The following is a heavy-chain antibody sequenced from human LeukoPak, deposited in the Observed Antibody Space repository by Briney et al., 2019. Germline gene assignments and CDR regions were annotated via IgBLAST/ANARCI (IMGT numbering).Heavy chain of an antibody. V-gene: IGHV3-23*01. CDR1: GFTFGSYA. Sequence: GGSLRRSCEGSGFTFGSYAMTWVRQAPGKGLDWVSVIGASGADTYYADSVKGRFTISRDNAKNTLYLHMSSLRAEDTAVYFCARRPRHSSGYSLGAFHAWGQGTTVTVSS. CDR3: ARRPRHSSGYSLGAFHA. D-gene: IGHD3-22*01. CDR2: IGASGADT. J-gene: IGHJ3*01.